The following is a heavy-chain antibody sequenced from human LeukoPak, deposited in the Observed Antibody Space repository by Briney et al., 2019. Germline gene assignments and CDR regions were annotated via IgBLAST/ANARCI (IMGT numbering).Heavy chain of an antibody. Sequence: GGSLRLSCAASGFTFSSYEMNWVRQAPGKGLEWVSYISSSGSTIYYADSVKGRFTISRDNAKNSLYLQMNSLRAEDTAVYYCARGERWLQSPLGYWGQGTLVTVSS. CDR1: GFTFSSYE. D-gene: IGHD5-24*01. J-gene: IGHJ4*02. V-gene: IGHV3-48*03. CDR3: ARGERWLQSPLGY. CDR2: ISSSGSTI.